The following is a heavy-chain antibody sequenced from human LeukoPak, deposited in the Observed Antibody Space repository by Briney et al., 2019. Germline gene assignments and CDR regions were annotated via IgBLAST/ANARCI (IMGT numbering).Heavy chain of an antibody. J-gene: IGHJ4*02. Sequence: SVKVSCKASGGTYSSYAISWVRQAPGQGLEWMGGIIPIFGTANYAQKFQGRVTITADESTSTAYMELSSLRSEDTAVYYCASSGYSSSWYYFDYWGQGTLVTVSS. CDR1: GGTYSSYA. CDR2: IIPIFGTA. V-gene: IGHV1-69*13. CDR3: ASSGYSSSWYYFDY. D-gene: IGHD6-13*01.